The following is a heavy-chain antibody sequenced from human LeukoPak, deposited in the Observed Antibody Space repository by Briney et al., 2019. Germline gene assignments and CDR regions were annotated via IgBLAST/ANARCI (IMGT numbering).Heavy chain of an antibody. CDR2: INQDGSEK. D-gene: IGHD3-3*01. Sequence: GGSLRLSCAASGFAFSNYWMNWVRQAPGKGLEWVANINQDGSEKHYVDAVKGRFTISRDNAKNSLYLQMNSLRAEDTAVYYCAKGGKIRFLEWLPDYWGQGTLVTVSS. CDR1: GFAFSNYW. J-gene: IGHJ4*02. CDR3: AKGGKIRFLEWLPDY. V-gene: IGHV3-7*03.